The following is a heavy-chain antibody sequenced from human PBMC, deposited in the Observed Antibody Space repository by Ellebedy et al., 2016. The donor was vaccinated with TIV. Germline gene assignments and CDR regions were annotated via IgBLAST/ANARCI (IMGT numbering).Heavy chain of an antibody. CDR2: FNPNSGCT. D-gene: IGHD4-17*01. CDR3: AMLSHYGDSGP. V-gene: IGHV1-2*02. CDR1: GYTFTGYY. J-gene: IGHJ5*02. Sequence: AASVKVSCKASGYTFTGYYMHWVRQAPGQGLEWMGWFNPNSGCTNYAQKFQGRVTMTRDTSISTAYLELSRLRSDDTAGYYGAMLSHYGDSGPWGQGTLVTVSS.